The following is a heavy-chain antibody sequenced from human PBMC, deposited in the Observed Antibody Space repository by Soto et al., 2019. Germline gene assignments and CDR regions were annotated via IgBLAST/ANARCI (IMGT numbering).Heavy chain of an antibody. CDR2: ISGSGGST. CDR3: ATSYDFWSGWMGLLGSFDI. CDR1: GFTFSSYA. V-gene: IGHV3-23*01. J-gene: IGHJ3*02. Sequence: EVQLLESGGGLVQPGGSLRLSCAASGFTFSSYAMSWVRQALGKGLEWVSAISGSGGSTYYADSVKGRFTISRDNSKNTLYLQMNSLRAEDTAVYYCATSYDFWSGWMGLLGSFDIWGQGTMVTVSS. D-gene: IGHD3-3*01.